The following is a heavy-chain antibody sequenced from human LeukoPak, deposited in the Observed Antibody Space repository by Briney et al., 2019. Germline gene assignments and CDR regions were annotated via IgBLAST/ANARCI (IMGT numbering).Heavy chain of an antibody. D-gene: IGHD2-8*01. CDR3: ARELYGYYFDS. Sequence: GGSLRLSCAASGFIFSNYGLHWVRQAPGKGLEWVAVIWYDGSKKYYADSVKGRFTISRDNSKNTLYLQMNSLRAEDTAVYYCARELYGYYFDSWGQGTLVTVSS. J-gene: IGHJ4*02. CDR1: GFIFSNYG. V-gene: IGHV3-33*08. CDR2: IWYDGSKK.